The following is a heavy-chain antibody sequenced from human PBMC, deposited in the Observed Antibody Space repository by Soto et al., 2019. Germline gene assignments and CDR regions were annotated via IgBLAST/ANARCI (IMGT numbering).Heavy chain of an antibody. J-gene: IGHJ4*02. CDR1: GYTFTSYG. Sequence: GASVWVSCKASGYTFTSYGISWVRQAPGQGLEWMGWISAYNGNTNYAQKLQGRVTMTTDTSTSTAYMELRSLRSDDTAVYYCAMRGYSYGYAFFDYWGQGTLVTVSS. CDR2: ISAYNGNT. D-gene: IGHD5-18*01. V-gene: IGHV1-18*01. CDR3: AMRGYSYGYAFFDY.